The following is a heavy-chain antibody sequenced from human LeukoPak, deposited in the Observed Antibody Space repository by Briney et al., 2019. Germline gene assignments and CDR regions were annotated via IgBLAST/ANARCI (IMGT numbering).Heavy chain of an antibody. CDR1: GFTFSSYS. J-gene: IGHJ4*02. V-gene: IGHV3-48*01. Sequence: TGGSLRLSCAASGFTFSSYSMNWLHQAPGKGLEWFSFVESVISPIYYADSVRGRFTISRDNAKNSLYLQMNSLRAEDTAVYYCARRAGSWYVDFWGQGTLVSVST. CDR2: VESVISPI. D-gene: IGHD6-13*01. CDR3: ARRAGSWYVDF.